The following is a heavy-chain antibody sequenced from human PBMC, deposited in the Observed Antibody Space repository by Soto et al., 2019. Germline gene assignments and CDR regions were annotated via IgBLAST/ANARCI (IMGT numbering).Heavy chain of an antibody. D-gene: IGHD6-13*01. V-gene: IGHV3-48*01. CDR2: ISSSSSTI. CDR3: ARDPSSSWYEDWFDP. Sequence: EVQLVESGGGLVQPGGSLRLSCAASGFTFSSYSMNWVRQALGKGMEWVSYISSSSSTIYYADSVKGRFTISRDNAKNSLSLQMNSLRAEDTAVYYFARDPSSSWYEDWFDPWGQGTLVTVSS. J-gene: IGHJ5*02. CDR1: GFTFSSYS.